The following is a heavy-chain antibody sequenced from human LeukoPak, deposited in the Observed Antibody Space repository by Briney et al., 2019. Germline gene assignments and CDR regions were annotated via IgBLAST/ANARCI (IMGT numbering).Heavy chain of an antibody. CDR3: ASETWIHLLLLSY. CDR2: INPNNGGT. CDR1: GYTFTGYY. J-gene: IGHJ4*02. D-gene: IGHD5-18*01. Sequence: ASVKVSCKASGYTFTGYYMHWVRQAPGQGLEWMGWINPNNGGTHYAQTFQDRVTMTRDTSISTAYMELTRLQIDDTAVYYCASETWIHLLLLSYWGQGTLVTVSS. V-gene: IGHV1-2*02.